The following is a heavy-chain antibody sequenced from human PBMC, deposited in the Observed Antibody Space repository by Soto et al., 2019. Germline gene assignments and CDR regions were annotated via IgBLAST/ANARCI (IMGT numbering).Heavy chain of an antibody. D-gene: IGHD2-2*01. J-gene: IGHJ3*02. CDR1: GGSICSGGYY. V-gene: IGHV4-31*03. CDR3: ARSLGYCSSTSCYDAFDI. Sequence: SETLSLTCPVSGGSICSGGYYWSWIRQHPGKGLEWIGYIYYSGSTYYNPSLKSRVTISVDTSKNQFSLKLSSVTAADTAVYYCARSLGYCSSTSCYDAFDIWGQGTMVTVSS. CDR2: IYYSGST.